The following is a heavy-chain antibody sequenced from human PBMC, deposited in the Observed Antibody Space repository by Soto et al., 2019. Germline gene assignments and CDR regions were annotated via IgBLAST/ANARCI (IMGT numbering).Heavy chain of an antibody. J-gene: IGHJ4*02. D-gene: IGHD6-6*01. Sequence: QVQLQESGPGLVKPSETLSLTCTVSGGSISSYYWNWIRQPPGKGLEWIGYIYNSGNTNYNPSLRSRVTISVDPSTNHSSLKLTSVTAADTAVYYCAAPPRYWGQGTLVTVSS. CDR3: AAPPRY. CDR2: IYNSGNT. CDR1: GGSISSYY. V-gene: IGHV4-59*01.